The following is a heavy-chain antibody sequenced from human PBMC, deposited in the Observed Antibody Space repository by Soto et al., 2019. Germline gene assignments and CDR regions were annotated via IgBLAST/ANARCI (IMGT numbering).Heavy chain of an antibody. D-gene: IGHD5-12*01. V-gene: IGHV4-61*01. CDR1: GGSVSSGSYY. CDR3: ARSRDGYNYSPVGY. CDR2: IYYSGST. Sequence: PSETLSLTCTVSGGSVSSGSYYWSWIRQPPGKGLEWIGYIYYSGSTNYNPSLKSRVTISVDTSKNQFSLKLSSVTAADTAVYYCARSRDGYNYSPVGYWGQGTLVTVSS. J-gene: IGHJ4*02.